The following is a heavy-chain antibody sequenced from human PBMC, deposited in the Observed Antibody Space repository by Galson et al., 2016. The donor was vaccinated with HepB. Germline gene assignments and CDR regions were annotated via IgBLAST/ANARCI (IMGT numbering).Heavy chain of an antibody. D-gene: IGHD3-10*01. CDR1: GDSISSSSFY. Sequence: TLSLTCTVSGDSISSSSFYWGWIRQSPGKGLEWIGSVYFSGTTYYNPSLNSRVTISLDTSKNQFSLKLRSVTAADTAVYYCARGGGIVWFGEFGAFDIWGQGIMVTV. CDR2: VYFSGTT. V-gene: IGHV4-39*07. CDR3: ARGGGIVWFGEFGAFDI. J-gene: IGHJ3*02.